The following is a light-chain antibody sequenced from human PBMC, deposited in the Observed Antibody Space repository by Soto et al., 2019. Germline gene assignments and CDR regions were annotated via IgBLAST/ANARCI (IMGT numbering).Light chain of an antibody. J-gene: IGKJ1*01. Sequence: ELVITHPPPNLYVCAGERANLYCRASQSVISNLAWYQQKPGQAPRLLIYDASNRATGIPARFSGSASGTEFTLTISSLQPDDFATYLCQQYSNYSWTFGQRGNVDIK. V-gene: IGKV3D-15*01. CDR3: QQYSNYSWT. CDR2: DAS. CDR1: QSVISN.